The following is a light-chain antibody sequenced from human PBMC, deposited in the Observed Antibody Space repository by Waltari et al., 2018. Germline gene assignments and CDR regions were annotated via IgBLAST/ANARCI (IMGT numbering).Light chain of an antibody. CDR3: QQRSNWPLT. J-gene: IGKJ4*01. CDR2: DVS. V-gene: IGKV3-11*01. Sequence: EIVLTQSPATLSLSPGERATLSCRASQSVGSYLAWYQQKPGQAPRLLIYDVSNRATGIPARFSGSGSGTDFTLTISSLEPEDFAVYYCQQRSNWPLTFGGGTKVEIK. CDR1: QSVGSY.